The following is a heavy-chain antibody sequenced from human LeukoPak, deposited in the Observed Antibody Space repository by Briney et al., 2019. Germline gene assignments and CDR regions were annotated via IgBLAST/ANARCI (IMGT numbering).Heavy chain of an antibody. V-gene: IGHV3-23*01. CDR1: GFTFSSYA. CDR3: AKDHSYYYDSSGYDY. J-gene: IGHJ4*02. CDR2: ISGSGGST. Sequence: KPGGSLRLSCAASGFTFSSYAMSWVRQAPGKGLEWVSAISGSGGSTYYADSVKGRFTTSRDNSKNTLYLQMNSLRAEDTAVYYCAKDHSYYYDSSGYDYWGQGTLVTVSS. D-gene: IGHD3-22*01.